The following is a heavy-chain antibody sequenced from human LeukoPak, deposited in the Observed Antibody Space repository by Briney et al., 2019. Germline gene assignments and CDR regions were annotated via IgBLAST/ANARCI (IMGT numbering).Heavy chain of an antibody. V-gene: IGHV3-11*01. CDR2: ISSSGSTI. Sequence: PGGSLRLSCAASGFTFSDYYMSWIRQAPGQGLEWVSYISSSGSTIYYADSVKGRFTISRDNAKNSLYLQMNSLRAEDTAVYYCARGDIVVVPAAIDGFDYWGQGTLVTVSS. CDR3: ARGDIVVVPAAIDGFDY. CDR1: GFTFSDYY. D-gene: IGHD2-2*02. J-gene: IGHJ4*02.